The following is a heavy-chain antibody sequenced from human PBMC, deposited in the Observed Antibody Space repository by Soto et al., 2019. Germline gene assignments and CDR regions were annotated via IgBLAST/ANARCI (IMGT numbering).Heavy chain of an antibody. J-gene: IGHJ6*02. Sequence: SETLSLTCAVSGGSISSGGYSWSWIRQPPGKGLGWIGYIYHSGSTYYNPSLKSRVTISVDRSKNQFSLKLSSVTAADTAVYYCARGYYCSGGSYYSSYYYYGMDVWGQGTTVTVSS. CDR3: ARGYYCSGGSYYSSYYYYGMDV. V-gene: IGHV4-30-2*01. CDR2: IYHSGST. CDR1: GGSISSGGYS. D-gene: IGHD2-15*01.